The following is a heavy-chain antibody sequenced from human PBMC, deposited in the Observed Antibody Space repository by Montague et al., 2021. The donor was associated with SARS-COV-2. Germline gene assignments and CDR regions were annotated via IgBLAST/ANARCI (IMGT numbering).Heavy chain of an antibody. J-gene: IGHJ5*02. CDR1: TASISTYY. V-gene: IGHV4-59*13. CDR2: IYYDGSA. Sequence: SETLSLTCSFSTASISTYYWSWVRQPPGKGLEWLGYIYYDGSATYNPSLSSRVAMSVDTSKTRFSLKLTSVTATDTAVYYCASSRGAYNLIDAWGQGTLVTVSS. CDR3: ASSRGAYNLIDA. D-gene: IGHD5-24*01.